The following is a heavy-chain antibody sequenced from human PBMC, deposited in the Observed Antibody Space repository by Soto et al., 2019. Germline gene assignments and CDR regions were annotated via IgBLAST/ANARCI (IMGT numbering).Heavy chain of an antibody. CDR2: IIPIFGTA. D-gene: IGHD1-26*01. J-gene: IGHJ4*02. CDR1: GGTFSSYS. Sequence: SVKVSCKASGGTFSSYSINWLRQAPGQGLEWMGEIIPIFGTANYAQKFQGRVTITADESTSTAYMELSSLRSEDTAVYYCARDGGRHSGGIDYWGQGTLVTVSS. CDR3: ARDGGRHSGGIDY. V-gene: IGHV1-69*13.